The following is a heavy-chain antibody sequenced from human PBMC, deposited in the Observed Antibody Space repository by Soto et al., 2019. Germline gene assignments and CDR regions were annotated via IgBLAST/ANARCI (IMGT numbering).Heavy chain of an antibody. D-gene: IGHD3-9*01. Sequence: ASVKVSCKASGYTFTGYYMHWVRQAPGQGLEWMGWINPNSGGTNYAQKFQGWVTMTRDTSISTAYMELSRLRSDDTAVYYCAREYYDILTGYSPGFDPWGQGTLVTVS. V-gene: IGHV1-2*04. CDR1: GYTFTGYY. J-gene: IGHJ5*02. CDR3: AREYYDILTGYSPGFDP. CDR2: INPNSGGT.